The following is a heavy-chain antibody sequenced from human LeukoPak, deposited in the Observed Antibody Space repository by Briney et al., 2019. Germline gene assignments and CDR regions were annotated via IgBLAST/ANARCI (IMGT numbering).Heavy chain of an antibody. D-gene: IGHD5-24*01. V-gene: IGHV3-11*01. CDR1: GFTFSDYY. CDR2: ISSSGSTI. CDR3: ARVGRDGYNYDYFDY. Sequence: GGSLRLPCAASGFTFSDYYMSWIRQAPGKGLEWVSYISSSGSTIYYADSVKGRFTISRDNAKNSLYLQMNSLRAEDTAVYYCARVGRDGYNYDYFDYWGQGTLVTVSS. J-gene: IGHJ4*02.